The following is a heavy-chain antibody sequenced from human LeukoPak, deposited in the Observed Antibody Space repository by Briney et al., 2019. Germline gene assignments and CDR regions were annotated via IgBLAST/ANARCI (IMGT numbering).Heavy chain of an antibody. CDR1: GGTFSSYA. CDR2: IIPILGIA. V-gene: IGHV1-69*04. J-gene: IGHJ1*01. Sequence: SSVKVSCKASGGTFSSYAISWVRQAPGQGLEWMGRIIPILGIANYAQKFQGRVTITADKSTSTAYMELSSLRSEDTAVYYCARAGYSSSWSQAEYFQHWGQGTLVTVSS. CDR3: ARAGYSSSWSQAEYFQH. D-gene: IGHD6-13*01.